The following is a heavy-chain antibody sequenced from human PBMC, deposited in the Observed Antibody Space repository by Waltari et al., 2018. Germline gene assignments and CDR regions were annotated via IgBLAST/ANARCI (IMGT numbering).Heavy chain of an antibody. CDR2: IVYDGRSK. CDR1: EPIFSGFA. V-gene: IGHV3-30*04. Sequence: QGQLVESGGGVVQPGRSLRLSCAASEPIFSGFAVNWVRQAPGKGLEWVAEIVYDGRSKNYADSVKGRFTISRDNSNLYLQMNSLRTEDTAVYYCARGRAYDFWSGYSAEPDAFDMWGQGTMVIVSS. J-gene: IGHJ3*02. CDR3: ARGRAYDFWSGYSAEPDAFDM. D-gene: IGHD3-3*01.